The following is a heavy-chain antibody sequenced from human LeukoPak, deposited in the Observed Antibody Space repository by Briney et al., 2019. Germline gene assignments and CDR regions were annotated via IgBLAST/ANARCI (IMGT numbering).Heavy chain of an antibody. CDR2: IYYSGST. J-gene: IGHJ3*02. V-gene: IGHV4-59*12. CDR3: ARDRTLEAFDI. CDR1: GGSISSYY. Sequence: SETLSLTCTVSGGSISSYYWSWIRQPPGKGLEWIGYIYYSGSTNYNPSLKSRVTISVDTSKNQFSLKLSSVTAADTAVYYCARDRTLEAFDIWGQGTMVTVSS. D-gene: IGHD3-16*01.